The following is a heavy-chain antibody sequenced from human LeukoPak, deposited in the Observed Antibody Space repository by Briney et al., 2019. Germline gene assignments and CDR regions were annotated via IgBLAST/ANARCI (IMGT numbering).Heavy chain of an antibody. J-gene: IGHJ4*02. CDR1: GFTFSDYY. D-gene: IGHD3-22*01. CDR3: ARYYYSSDFFDY. Sequence: PGGSLRLSCAASGFTFSDYYMSWVRQAPGKGLEWVSVIYSGGSTYYANSVKGRFTISRDNSKNTLYLQMNSLRAEDTAEYYCARYYYSSDFFDYWGQGTLVTVSS. CDR2: IYSGGST. V-gene: IGHV3-53*01.